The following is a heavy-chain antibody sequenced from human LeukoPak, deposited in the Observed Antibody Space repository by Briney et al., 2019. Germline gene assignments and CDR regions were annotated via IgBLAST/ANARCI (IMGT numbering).Heavy chain of an antibody. J-gene: IGHJ4*02. CDR1: GYTFTSYY. D-gene: IGHD4-17*01. CDR3: ARATTVTPPGY. V-gene: IGHV1-46*01. CDR2: INPSGGST. Sequence: GASVKVSCKAPGYTFTSYYMHWVRQAPGQGLEWMGIINPSGGSTSYAQKFQGRVTMTRDTSTSTVYMELSSLRSEDTAVYYCARATTVTPPGYWGQGTLVTVSS.